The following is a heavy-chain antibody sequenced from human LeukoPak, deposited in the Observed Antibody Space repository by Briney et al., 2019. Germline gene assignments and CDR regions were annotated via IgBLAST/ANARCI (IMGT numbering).Heavy chain of an antibody. CDR1: GGPLSDYH. V-gene: IGHV4-34*01. Sequence: PSETLSLTCAVYGGPLSDYHWRWIRRPPGKGLEWIGEISHSGSTNYNPSLKSRVTISVDTSKNQFSLKLSSVAAADTAVYYCARVEIEASCYVVDYWGRGSVVTVSP. CDR3: ARVEIEASCYVVDY. D-gene: IGHD2-15*01. CDR2: ISHSGST. J-gene: IGHJ4*02.